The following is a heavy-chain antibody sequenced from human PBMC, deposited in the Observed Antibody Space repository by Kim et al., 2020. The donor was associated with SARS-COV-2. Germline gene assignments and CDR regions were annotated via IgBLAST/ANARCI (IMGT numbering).Heavy chain of an antibody. D-gene: IGHD3-22*01. Sequence: GGSLRLSCAASGFTFSSYGMHWVRQAPGKGLEWVAVTWYDGSNKYYADSVKGRFTISRDNSKNTLYLQMNSLRAEDTAVYYCAREGDYYDSSGSHYWYF. CDR2: TWYDGSNK. V-gene: IGHV3-33*01. J-gene: IGHJ2*01. CDR1: GFTFSSYG. CDR3: AREGDYYDSSGSHYWYF.